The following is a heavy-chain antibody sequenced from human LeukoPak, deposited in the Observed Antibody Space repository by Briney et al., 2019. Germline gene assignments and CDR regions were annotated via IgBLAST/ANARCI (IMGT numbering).Heavy chain of an antibody. V-gene: IGHV1-2*06. CDR3: ARSFASGCVDY. J-gene: IGHJ4*02. Sequence: WMGRINPNSGGTNYAQKFQGRVTMTRGTSISTAYMELSRLRSDDTAVYYCARSFASGCVDYWGQGTLVTVSS. D-gene: IGHD6-19*01. CDR2: INPNSGGT.